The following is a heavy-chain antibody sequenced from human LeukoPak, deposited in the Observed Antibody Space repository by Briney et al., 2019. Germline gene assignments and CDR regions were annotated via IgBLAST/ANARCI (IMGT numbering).Heavy chain of an antibody. CDR2: ISGSGSTI. CDR1: GFTFSSYA. Sequence: GGSLRLSCAAPGFTFSSYAMSWVRQAPGKGLEWVSAISGSGSTIYYADSVKGRFTISRDNAKNSLYLQMNSLRAEDTAVYYCARGRPYYYDSSGYYTYWGQGTLVTVSS. CDR3: ARGRPYYYDSSGYYTY. V-gene: IGHV3-23*01. J-gene: IGHJ4*02. D-gene: IGHD3-22*01.